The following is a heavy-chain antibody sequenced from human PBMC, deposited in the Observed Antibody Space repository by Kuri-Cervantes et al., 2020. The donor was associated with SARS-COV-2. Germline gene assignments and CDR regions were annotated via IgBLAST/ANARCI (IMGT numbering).Heavy chain of an antibody. CDR2: ISSSSSTI. V-gene: IGHV3-48*01. CDR3: ARGYYDSSGYYPLFDY. Sequence: SCKASGYSFSTYDINWVRQAPGKGLEWVSYISSSSSTIYYADSVKGRFTISRDNAKNSLYLQMNSLRAEDTAVYYCARGYYDSSGYYPLFDYWGQGTLVTVSS. CDR1: GYSFSTYD. D-gene: IGHD3-22*01. J-gene: IGHJ4*02.